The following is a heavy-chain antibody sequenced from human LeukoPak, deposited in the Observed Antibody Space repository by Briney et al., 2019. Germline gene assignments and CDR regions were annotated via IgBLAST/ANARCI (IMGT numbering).Heavy chain of an antibody. Sequence: GGSLRLSCAASGFTFSKSWMSWVRQAPGKRLEWVANMNEDGSERDYVDSVKGRFTISRDNARKSLYLQMSSLRAEDTAVYYCATYTHWVAGDVWGQGTTVTVSS. CDR2: MNEDGSER. CDR1: GFTFSKSW. V-gene: IGHV3-7*01. J-gene: IGHJ6*02. D-gene: IGHD3-16*01. CDR3: ATYTHWVAGDV.